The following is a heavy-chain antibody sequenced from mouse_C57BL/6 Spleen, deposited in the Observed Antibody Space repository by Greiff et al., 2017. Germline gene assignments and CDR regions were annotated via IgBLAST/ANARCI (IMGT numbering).Heavy chain of an antibody. V-gene: IGHV1-80*01. CDR1: GYAFSSYW. D-gene: IGHD2-4*01. CDR3: ARGYDYDTGFDV. CDR2: IYPGDGDT. Sequence: VQLQESGAELVKPGASVKISCKASGYAFSSYWMNWVKQRPGKGLEWIGQIYPGDGDTNYNGKFKGKATLTADKSSSTAYMQLSSLTSEDSAVYFCARGYDYDTGFDVWGTGTTVTVSS. J-gene: IGHJ1*03.